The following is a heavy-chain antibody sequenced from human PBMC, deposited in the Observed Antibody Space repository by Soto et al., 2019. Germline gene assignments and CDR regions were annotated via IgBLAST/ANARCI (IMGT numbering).Heavy chain of an antibody. V-gene: IGHV5-51*01. CDR3: ARLEQRALSIPNWFDP. D-gene: IGHD6-25*01. CDR1: GYSFTSYW. CDR2: IYPGDSDT. J-gene: IGHJ5*02. Sequence: GGSLRLSCKGSGYSFTSYWIGWVRQMPGKGLEWMGIIYPGDSDTRYSPSFQGQVTISADKSISTAYLQWSSLKASDTAMYYCARLEQRALSIPNWFDPWGQGTLVTVSS.